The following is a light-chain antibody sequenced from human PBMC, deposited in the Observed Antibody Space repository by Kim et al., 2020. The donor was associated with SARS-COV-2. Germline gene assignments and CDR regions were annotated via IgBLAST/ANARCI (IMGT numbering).Light chain of an antibody. CDR1: SGHSNYA. V-gene: IGLV4-69*01. CDR2: LNSDGSH. CDR3: QTWGTSIWV. Sequence: QPVLTQSPSASASLGASVKLTCTLSSGHSNYAIAWHQQQTEKGPRYLMKLNSDGSHNKGDGIPDRFSGSSSGAERYLTISSLQSEDEGDYYCQTWGTSIWVFGGGTQLTVL. J-gene: IGLJ3*02.